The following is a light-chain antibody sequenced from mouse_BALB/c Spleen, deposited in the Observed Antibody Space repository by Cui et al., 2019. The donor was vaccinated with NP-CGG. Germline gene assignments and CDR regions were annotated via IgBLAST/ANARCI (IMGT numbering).Light chain of an antibody. CDR1: TGAVTNSNS. J-gene: IGLJ1*01. CDR2: GTN. V-gene: IGLV1*01. Sequence: QAVVTQESALTTTPGETVTLTCRPSTGAVTNSNSDNWVQEKPDHLFTGLIGGTNNRVPGVPARFSGSLIGDKAALTSTGAQTEDEAIYFCALWYSNHWVFGGGTKLTVL. CDR3: ALWYSNHWV.